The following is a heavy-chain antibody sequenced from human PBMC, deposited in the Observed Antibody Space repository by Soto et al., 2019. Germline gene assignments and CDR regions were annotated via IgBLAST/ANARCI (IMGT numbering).Heavy chain of an antibody. V-gene: IGHV4-39*01. D-gene: IGHD3-22*01. CDR2: IYYSGST. Sequence: PSETLSLTCTVSGGSISSSSYYWGWIRQPPGKGLEWIGSIYYSGSTYYNPSLKSRVTISVDTSKNQFSLKLSSVTAADTAVYYCARHMSYYYDSSGYYYNDYWGQGTLVTVSS. CDR3: ARHMSYYYDSSGYYYNDY. J-gene: IGHJ4*02. CDR1: GGSISSSSYY.